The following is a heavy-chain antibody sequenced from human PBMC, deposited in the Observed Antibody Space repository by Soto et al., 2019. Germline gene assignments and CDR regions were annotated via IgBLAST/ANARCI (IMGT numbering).Heavy chain of an antibody. CDR1: GYSFTTFW. V-gene: IGHV5-51*01. CDR3: VRGPAELLWPHWSHP. J-gene: IGHJ5*02. Sequence: PGESLKISCKGSGYSFTTFWIGWVRQTPGKGLEWMGIIYPDDSDTKYSSSFQGQVTISADKSSSTAYLQWSSLRASDTAIYYCVRGPAELLWPHWSHPWGQGPLVTVSP. D-gene: IGHD1-26*01. CDR2: IYPDDSDT.